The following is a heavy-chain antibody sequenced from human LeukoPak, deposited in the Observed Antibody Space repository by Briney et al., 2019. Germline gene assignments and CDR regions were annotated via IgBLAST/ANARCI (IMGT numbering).Heavy chain of an antibody. J-gene: IGHJ4*02. CDR1: GFTFSSYA. Sequence: PGGSLRLSCAASGFTFSSYAMHWVRQAPGKGLEWVAVISYDGSNKYYADSVKGRFTISRDNSKNTLYLQMNSLRAEDTAVYYCAASLQGILTGYCIHWGQGTLVTVSS. V-gene: IGHV3-30-3*02. CDR3: AASLQGILTGYCIH. D-gene: IGHD3-9*01. CDR2: ISYDGSNK.